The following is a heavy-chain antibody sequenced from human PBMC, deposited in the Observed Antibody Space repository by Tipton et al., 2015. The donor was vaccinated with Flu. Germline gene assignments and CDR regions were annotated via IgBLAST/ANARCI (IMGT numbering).Heavy chain of an antibody. CDR2: SYYSGST. Sequence: TLSLTCTVSGDSVSYYYWNWIRQPPGKGLEWIGFSYYSGSTAYNPSLRSRVTISVDTSRNQFSLNLKSVTAADTAVYYCTRAKSATYAVDWGRGTQVIVSS. V-gene: IGHV4-59*02. CDR1: GDSVSYYY. J-gene: IGHJ4*02. D-gene: IGHD4-23*01. CDR3: TRAKSATYAVD.